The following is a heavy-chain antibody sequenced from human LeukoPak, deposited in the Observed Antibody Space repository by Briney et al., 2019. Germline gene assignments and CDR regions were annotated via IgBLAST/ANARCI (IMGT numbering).Heavy chain of an antibody. CDR2: IRYDGSNK. CDR1: GFTFSIYG. V-gene: IGHV3-30*02. CDR3: ARVGYYYDSSGYYFDY. D-gene: IGHD3-22*01. J-gene: IGHJ4*02. Sequence: GGSLRLSCVASGFTFSIYGMHWVRQAPGKGLEWVAFIRYDGSNKYYADSVKGRFTISRDNAKNSLYLQMNSLRAEDTAVYYCARVGYYYDSSGYYFDYWGQGTLVTVSS.